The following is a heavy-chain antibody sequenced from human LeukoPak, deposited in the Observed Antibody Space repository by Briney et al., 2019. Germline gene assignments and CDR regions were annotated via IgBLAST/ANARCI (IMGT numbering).Heavy chain of an antibody. CDR3: ARHVPYDSSDYTLTY. CDR2: IYYSGST. CDR1: GDSISNYF. J-gene: IGHJ4*02. V-gene: IGHV4-59*08. Sequence: PSETPSLTCTVSGDSISNYFWSWIRQPPGKELEYIGYIYYSGSTNYNPSLKSRVTISADTSKNQLSLKLNSVTAADTAVYYCARHVPYDSSDYTLTYWGQGTLVTVSS. D-gene: IGHD3-22*01.